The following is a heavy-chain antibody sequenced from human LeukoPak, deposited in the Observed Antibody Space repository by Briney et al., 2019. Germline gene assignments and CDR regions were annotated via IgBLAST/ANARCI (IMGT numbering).Heavy chain of an antibody. D-gene: IGHD5-18*01. Sequence: SETLSLTCTVSGGSISSSSYYWAWIRQPPGKGLEWIGSIYYTGSTYYNPSLKSRVTISVDTSKNQFSLKLSSVTAADTAVYYCARGGYSYGLDYWGQGTLVTVSS. CDR1: GGSISSSSYY. CDR3: ARGGYSYGLDY. V-gene: IGHV4-39*07. J-gene: IGHJ4*02. CDR2: IYYTGST.